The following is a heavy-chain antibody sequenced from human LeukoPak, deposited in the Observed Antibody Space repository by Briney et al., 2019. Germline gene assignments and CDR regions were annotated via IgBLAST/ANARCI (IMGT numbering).Heavy chain of an antibody. D-gene: IGHD3-22*01. V-gene: IGHV4-61*01. J-gene: IGHJ4*02. Sequence: PTGTLSLTCTVSGDSVSSGNYYLSWIRQPPGKGLDWITYMSPSGTTKYYPSFKSRVTTSVDTSRTQFSLRLSSVTAADTAVYYCARGQDDRSGTFDYWGQGILVTVSS. CDR3: ARGQDDRSGTFDY. CDR1: GDSVSSGNYY. CDR2: MSPSGTT.